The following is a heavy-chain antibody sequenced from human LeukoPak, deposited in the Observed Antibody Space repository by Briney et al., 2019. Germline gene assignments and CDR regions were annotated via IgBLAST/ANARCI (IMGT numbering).Heavy chain of an antibody. J-gene: IGHJ6*03. Sequence: PGGSLRLSCSASGFSFRTHVMSWVRQAPGRGLEWVALIQYGGSNEYYVDSVKGRFTISRDNSKNTLYLQMNSLKPEDTAVYYCAKDGGNRGYSFGQGGDYFYYMDVWGKGTTVTVSS. V-gene: IGHV3-30*02. CDR1: GFSFRTHV. CDR2: IQYGGSNE. CDR3: AKDGGNRGYSFGQGGDYFYYMDV. D-gene: IGHD5-18*01.